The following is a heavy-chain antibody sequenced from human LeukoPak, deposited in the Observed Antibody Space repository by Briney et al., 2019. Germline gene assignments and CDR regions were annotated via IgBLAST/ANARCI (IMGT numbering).Heavy chain of an antibody. D-gene: IGHD5-18*01. V-gene: IGHV4-39*07. Sequence: PSETLSLTCTVSGGSISSSSYYWGWIRQPPGKGLEWIGSIYYSGSTYYNPSLKSRVTISVDTSKNQFSLKLTSVTAADTAVYYCARTTEGGYAYGYFYYYYMDVWGKGTTVTISS. CDR2: IYYSGST. CDR1: GGSISSSSYY. CDR3: ARTTEGGYAYGYFYYYYMDV. J-gene: IGHJ6*03.